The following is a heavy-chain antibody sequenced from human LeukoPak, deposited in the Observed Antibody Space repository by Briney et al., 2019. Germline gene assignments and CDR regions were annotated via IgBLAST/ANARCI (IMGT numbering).Heavy chain of an antibody. CDR1: GFTFSSYS. J-gene: IGHJ4*02. D-gene: IGHD2-15*01. V-gene: IGHV3-21*04. CDR2: ISSSSSYI. Sequence: GGSLRLSCAASGFTFSSYSMNWVRQAPGKGLEWVSSISSSSSYIYYADSVKGRFTISRDNAKNSLYLQMNSLRAEDTAVYYCWSERVVAAYSDYWGQGILVTVSS. CDR3: WSERVVAAYSDY.